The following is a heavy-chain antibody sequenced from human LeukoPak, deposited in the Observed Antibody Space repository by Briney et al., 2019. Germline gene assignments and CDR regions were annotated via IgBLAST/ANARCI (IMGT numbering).Heavy chain of an antibody. V-gene: IGHV3-23*01. D-gene: IGHD5-12*01. J-gene: IGHJ4*02. CDR3: ARDRPSATAETVFDY. CDR1: GFTFNNYN. CDR2: ISGSGGST. Sequence: GGSLRLSCAASGFTFNNYNINWVRQAPGKGLEWVSAISGSGGSTYYADSVKGRFTISRDNSKNTLYLQMNSLRAEDTAVYYCARDRPSATAETVFDYWGQGTLVTVSS.